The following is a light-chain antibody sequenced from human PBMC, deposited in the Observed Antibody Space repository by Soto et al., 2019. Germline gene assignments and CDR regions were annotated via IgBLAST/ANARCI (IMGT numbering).Light chain of an antibody. CDR3: QQSYSTPRT. CDR1: QSISST. CDR2: ATS. V-gene: IGKV1-39*01. J-gene: IGKJ1*01. Sequence: DIQMTQSPSSLSASVGDRVTITCRASQSISSTLNWYQQKPGEAPKLLIYATSTLRSGVPSRFSGSASGTDFTLTISSLQPEDFATYYCQQSYSTPRTFGQGTKVEIK.